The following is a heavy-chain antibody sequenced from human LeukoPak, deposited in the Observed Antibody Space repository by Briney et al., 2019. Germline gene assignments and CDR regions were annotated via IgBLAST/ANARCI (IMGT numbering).Heavy chain of an antibody. CDR2: IYYSGST. CDR3: ARNYDFWSGYLSGFDY. CDR1: GGSISSYY. D-gene: IGHD3-3*01. Sequence: SETLSLTCTVSGGSISSYYWSWIRQPPGKGLEWIGYIYYSGSTNYNPSLKSRVTISVDTSKNQFSLKLSSVTAADTAVYYCARNYDFWSGYLSGFDYWGQGTLVTVSS. V-gene: IGHV4-59*01. J-gene: IGHJ4*02.